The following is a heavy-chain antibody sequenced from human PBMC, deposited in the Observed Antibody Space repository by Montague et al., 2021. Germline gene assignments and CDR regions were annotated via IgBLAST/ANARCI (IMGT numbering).Heavy chain of an antibody. CDR3: ARESDRYYDMDI. CDR1: RSLITSDYY. D-gene: IGHD2-21*02. V-gene: IGHV4-38-2*02. Sequence: SETLSLTCTVSRSLITSDYYWGWIRQPPGKGLEWMGSVSHGGRTNYNPSLKSRVTISADTSNNHFSLKLSSVTAADTAMYYCARESDRYYDMDIWGKGTTITVSS. J-gene: IGHJ6*03. CDR2: VSHGGRT.